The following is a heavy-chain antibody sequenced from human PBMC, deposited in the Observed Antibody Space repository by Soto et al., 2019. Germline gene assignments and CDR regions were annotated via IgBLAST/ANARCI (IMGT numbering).Heavy chain of an antibody. CDR3: ARGLPGYSSSWYDY. J-gene: IGHJ4*02. CDR2: IYYSGST. Sequence: ASETLSLTCTVSGGSISSGDYYWSWIRQPPGKGLEWIGYIYYSGSTYYNPSLKSRVTISVDTSKNQFSLKLSSVTAADTAVYYCARGLPGYSSSWYDYWGQGALVTVSS. D-gene: IGHD6-13*01. V-gene: IGHV4-30-4*01. CDR1: GGSISSGDYY.